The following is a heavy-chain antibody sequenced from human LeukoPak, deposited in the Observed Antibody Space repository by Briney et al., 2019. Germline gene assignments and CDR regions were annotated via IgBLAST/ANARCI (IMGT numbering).Heavy chain of an antibody. CDR3: AKASGDGSNYYFDS. D-gene: IGHD5-24*01. V-gene: IGHV3-23*01. CDR2: ISGSSGDT. CDR1: GFTFSNYA. J-gene: IGHJ5*01. Sequence: GGSLRLSCAASGFTFSNYAMSWARQAPGKGLEWVSAISGSSGDTYYADSVTGRFTISRDNSKNTLYLQMNSLRAEDTAVYYCAKASGDGSNYYFDSWGHGNLVSVSS.